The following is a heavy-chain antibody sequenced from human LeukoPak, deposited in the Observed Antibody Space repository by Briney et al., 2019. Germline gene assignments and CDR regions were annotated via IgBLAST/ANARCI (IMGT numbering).Heavy chain of an antibody. J-gene: IGHJ4*02. D-gene: IGHD2-2*01. Sequence: PGGSLRLSCAASGFTFSYHWMTWVRQAPGKGLEWVSYISSSSSTIYYADSVKGRFTISRDNAKNSLYLQMNSLRDEDTAVYYCACCSSTSCYLPFGYWGQGTLVTVSS. CDR2: ISSSSSTI. V-gene: IGHV3-48*02. CDR1: GFTFSYHW. CDR3: ACCSSTSCYLPFGY.